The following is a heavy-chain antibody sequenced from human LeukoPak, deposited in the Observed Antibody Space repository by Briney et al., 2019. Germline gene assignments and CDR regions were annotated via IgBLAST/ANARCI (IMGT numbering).Heavy chain of an antibody. Sequence: GASVKVSCKASGYTFTSYGFSWVRQAPGQGLEWMGWISAYNGNTNYAQKLQGRVTMTTDTSTSTAYMELRSLRSDDTAVYYCARDDPDLKAHNWFDPWGQGTLVTVSS. J-gene: IGHJ5*02. CDR1: GYTFTSYG. CDR2: ISAYNGNT. V-gene: IGHV1-18*01. CDR3: ARDDPDLKAHNWFDP.